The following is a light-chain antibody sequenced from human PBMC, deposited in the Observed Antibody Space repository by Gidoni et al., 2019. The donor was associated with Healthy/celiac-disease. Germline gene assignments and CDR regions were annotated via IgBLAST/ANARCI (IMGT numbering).Light chain of an antibody. CDR2: AAS. V-gene: IGKV1-27*01. CDR3: QKYNSAPPWT. J-gene: IGKJ1*01. Sequence: DIQMTQSPSSLSASVGDRVTITCRASQGISNYLAWDQQKPGKVPKLLIYAASTLQSGVPSRFSGSGSGTDFTLTISSLQPEDVATYYCQKYNSAPPWTFGQXTKVEIK. CDR1: QGISNY.